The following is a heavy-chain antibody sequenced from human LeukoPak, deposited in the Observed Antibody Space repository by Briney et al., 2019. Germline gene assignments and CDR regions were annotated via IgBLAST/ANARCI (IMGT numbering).Heavy chain of an antibody. CDR2: INPRGGST. J-gene: IGHJ1*01. V-gene: IGHV1-46*01. CDR1: GYSFADYH. D-gene: IGHD3-16*01. CDR3: GRDRFTWGSHHFPEH. Sequence: GASVKVSCKASGYSFADYHIHWVRQAPGQGLEWMGIINPRGGSTTYAQKFQGRVTMTRDSSANTVSMEVNSLRPDDTAMYYCGRDRFTWGSHHFPEHWGQGTLVTVSS.